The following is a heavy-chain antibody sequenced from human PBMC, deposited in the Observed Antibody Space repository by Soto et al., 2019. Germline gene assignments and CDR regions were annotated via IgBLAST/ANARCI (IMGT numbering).Heavy chain of an antibody. CDR2: IYHSGST. CDR3: VHGSGWYNYFDY. V-gene: IGHV4-4*02. J-gene: IGHJ4*02. D-gene: IGHD6-19*01. CDR1: GGSISSSNW. Sequence: PSETLSLTCAVSGGSISSSNWWSWVRQPPGKGLEWIGEIYHSGSTNYNPSLKSRVTISVDKSKNQFSLKLSSVTAADTAVYYCVHGSGWYNYFDYWGQGTLVTVSS.